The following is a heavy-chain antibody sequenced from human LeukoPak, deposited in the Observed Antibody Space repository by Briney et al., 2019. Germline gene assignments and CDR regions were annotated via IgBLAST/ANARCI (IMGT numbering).Heavy chain of an antibody. V-gene: IGHV1-69*06. Sequence: ASVKVSCKASGGTFSSYAISWVRQAPGQGLEWMGGIIPIFGTANYAQKFQGRVTMTEDTSTDTAYMELSSLRSEDTAVYYCATAHYGDPYPPFYYWGQGTLVTVSS. D-gene: IGHD4-17*01. CDR3: ATAHYGDPYPPFYY. CDR1: GGTFSSYA. CDR2: IIPIFGTA. J-gene: IGHJ4*02.